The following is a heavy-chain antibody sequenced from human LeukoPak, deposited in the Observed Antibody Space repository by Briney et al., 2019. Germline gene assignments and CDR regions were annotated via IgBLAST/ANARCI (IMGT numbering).Heavy chain of an antibody. Sequence: SVKVSCKASGGTFISYAISWVRQAPGQGLEWMGGIIPIFGTANYAQKFQGRVTITADESTSTAYMELSSLRSEDTAVYYCARDGVVPAARDYYYGMDVWGQGTTVTVSS. CDR2: IIPIFGTA. CDR3: ARDGVVPAARDYYYGMDV. D-gene: IGHD2-2*01. J-gene: IGHJ6*02. V-gene: IGHV1-69*13. CDR1: GGTFISYA.